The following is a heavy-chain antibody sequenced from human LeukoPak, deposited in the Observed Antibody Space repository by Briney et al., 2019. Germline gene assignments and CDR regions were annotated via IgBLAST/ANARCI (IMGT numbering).Heavy chain of an antibody. J-gene: IGHJ4*02. D-gene: IGHD1-26*01. CDR3: ARASGSYYHFDY. V-gene: IGHV4-59*01. CDR1: GGSISSYY. CDR2: IYYSGST. Sequence: SETLSLTCTVSGGSISSYYWSWIRQPPGKGLEWIGYIYYSGSTNYNPSLKSRVTISVDTSKNQFSLKLSSVTAADTAVYYCARASGSYYHFDYWGQGTLVTVSS.